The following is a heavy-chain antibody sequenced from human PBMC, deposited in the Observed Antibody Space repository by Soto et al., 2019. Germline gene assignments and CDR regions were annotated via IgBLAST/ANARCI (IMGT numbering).Heavy chain of an antibody. Sequence: ASVKVSCKASGYTFTSYGIGWVRQAPGQGLEWMGWISAYNGNTNYAQKLQGRVTMTTDTSTSTAYMELRSLRSDDTAVYYCARDAVAGFYYYGMDVWGQGTTVTVSS. V-gene: IGHV1-18*01. J-gene: IGHJ6*02. CDR3: ARDAVAGFYYYGMDV. D-gene: IGHD6-19*01. CDR1: GYTFTSYG. CDR2: ISAYNGNT.